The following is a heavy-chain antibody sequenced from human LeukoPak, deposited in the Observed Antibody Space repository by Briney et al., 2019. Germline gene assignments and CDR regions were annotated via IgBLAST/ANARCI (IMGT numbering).Heavy chain of an antibody. CDR2: IYPGDSDT. J-gene: IGHJ5*02. V-gene: IGHV5-51*01. CDR3: ARQGVGNWFDP. Sequence: GGSLQISCKGSGSRFTSYWIGWVRQLPGKGLEGMGIIYPGDSDTRYSPSFQGQVAISADKSISTAYLQWSSLKASDTAMYYCARQGVGNWFDPWGQGTLVTVSS. CDR1: GSRFTSYW. D-gene: IGHD3-10*01.